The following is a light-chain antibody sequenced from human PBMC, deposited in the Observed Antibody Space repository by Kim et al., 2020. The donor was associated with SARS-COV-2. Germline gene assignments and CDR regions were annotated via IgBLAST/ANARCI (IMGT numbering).Light chain of an antibody. CDR2: GAS. Sequence: PGERATLSCRASQSVSSNYLAWYQQKLGQAPRLLIYGASSRATGIPDRFSGSGSGTEFTLTISRLEPEDFAVYYCQQYCSAPPLTFGGGTKVDIK. J-gene: IGKJ4*01. V-gene: IGKV3-20*01. CDR1: QSVSSNY. CDR3: QQYCSAPPLT.